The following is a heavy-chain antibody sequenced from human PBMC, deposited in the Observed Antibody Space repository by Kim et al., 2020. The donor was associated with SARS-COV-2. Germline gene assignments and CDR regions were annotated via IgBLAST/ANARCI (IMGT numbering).Heavy chain of an antibody. V-gene: IGHV4-39*01. CDR1: GGSISSSSYY. CDR2: IYYSGST. D-gene: IGHD3-9*01. J-gene: IGHJ4*02. CDR3: ARFQGYYDILTGRLY. Sequence: SETLSLTCTVSGGSISSSSYYWGWIRQPPWKGLEWIGSIYYSGSTYYNPSLKSRVTISVDTSKNQFSLKLISVTAADTAVYYCARFQGYYDILTGRLYWGQGTLVTVSS.